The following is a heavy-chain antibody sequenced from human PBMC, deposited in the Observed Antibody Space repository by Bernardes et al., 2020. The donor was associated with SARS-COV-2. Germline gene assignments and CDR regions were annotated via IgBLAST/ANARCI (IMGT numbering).Heavy chain of an antibody. Sequence: GGSLRPSCAASGFVFSSYGMHWVRQAPGKGLEWVAVISYDGSEKYYGDSVKGRFTISRDNSKNTLYLQMNSLRAEDTAVYYCAKERPVNRVVANYYYYAMDVWGQGTTVAVAS. V-gene: IGHV3-30*18. CDR2: ISYDGSEK. CDR3: AKERPVNRVVANYYYYAMDV. J-gene: IGHJ6*02. CDR1: GFVFSSYG. D-gene: IGHD3-22*01.